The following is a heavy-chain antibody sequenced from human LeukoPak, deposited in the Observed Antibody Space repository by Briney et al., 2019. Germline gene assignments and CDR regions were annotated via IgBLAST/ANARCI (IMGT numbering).Heavy chain of an antibody. CDR2: IVVGSGNT. Sequence: EASVKVSCKASGFTFTSSAVQWVRQARGQRLEWIGWIVVGSGNTNYAQKFQERVTITRDMSTGTAYMELSSLRSEDTAVYYCAAVRGGLGYCSSTSCSDPWGQGTLVTVSS. D-gene: IGHD2-2*01. J-gene: IGHJ5*02. CDR3: AAVRGGLGYCSSTSCSDP. V-gene: IGHV1-58*01. CDR1: GFTFTSSA.